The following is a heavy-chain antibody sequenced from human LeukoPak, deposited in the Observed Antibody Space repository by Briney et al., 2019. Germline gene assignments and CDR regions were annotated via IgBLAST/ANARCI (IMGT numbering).Heavy chain of an antibody. V-gene: IGHV5-51*01. J-gene: IGHJ5*02. D-gene: IGHD6-13*01. CDR3: ARHEKAYSSSWYLSFDP. CDR1: GYSFTNFW. Sequence: KPGESLKISCKGSGYSFTNFWIGWVRQMPGKGLEWMGIIYPGDSDTRYSPSFQGQVTISADKSISTAYLQWSSLKASDTAMYYCARHEKAYSSSWYLSFDPWGQGTLVTVSS. CDR2: IYPGDSDT.